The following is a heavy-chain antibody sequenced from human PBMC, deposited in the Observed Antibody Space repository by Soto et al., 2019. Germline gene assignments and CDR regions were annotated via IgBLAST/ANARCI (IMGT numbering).Heavy chain of an antibody. Sequence: EVQLVESGGGLVQPGGSLRLSCAASGFTFSSYWMHWVRQPPGKGLVWVSRINSDGSSTTYADSVKGRFTISRDNAKNTLYLQMNSLRAEDTAVYYCARVETCSSTSCYSVFDYWGQGTLVTVSS. CDR1: GFTFSSYW. J-gene: IGHJ4*02. CDR2: INSDGSST. CDR3: ARVETCSSTSCYSVFDY. D-gene: IGHD2-2*01. V-gene: IGHV3-74*03.